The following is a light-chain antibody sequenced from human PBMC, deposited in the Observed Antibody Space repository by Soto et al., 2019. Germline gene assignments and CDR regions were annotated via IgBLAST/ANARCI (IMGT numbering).Light chain of an antibody. CDR1: SEHSSYI. CDR3: ETWDSNSNWV. V-gene: IGLV4-60*03. J-gene: IGLJ3*02. CDR2: LEGSGSY. Sequence: QLVLTQSSSASASLGSSVKLTCTLSSEHSSYIIAWHQQQPGKAPRYLMKLEGSGSYNKGSGVPDRFSGSSSGADRYLTISNLQSEDEADYYCETWDSNSNWVFGGGTKLTVL.